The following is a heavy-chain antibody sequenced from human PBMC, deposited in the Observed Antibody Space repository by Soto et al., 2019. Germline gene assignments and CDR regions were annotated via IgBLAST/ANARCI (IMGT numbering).Heavy chain of an antibody. CDR3: ARDKVLDDFWSGYGLHYYYMDV. V-gene: IGHV3-21*01. J-gene: IGHJ6*03. Sequence: EVQLVESGGGLVKPGGSLRLSCAASGFTFSSYSMNWVRQAPGKGLEWVSSISSSSSYIYYADSVKGRFTISRDNAKNSLYLQMNSLRAEDTAVYYCARDKVLDDFWSGYGLHYYYMDVWGKGTTVTVSS. CDR1: GFTFSSYS. D-gene: IGHD3-3*01. CDR2: ISSSSSYI.